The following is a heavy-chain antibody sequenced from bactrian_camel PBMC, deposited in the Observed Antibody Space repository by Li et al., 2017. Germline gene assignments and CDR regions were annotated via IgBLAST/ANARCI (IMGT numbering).Heavy chain of an antibody. J-gene: IGHJ4*01. Sequence: HVQLVESGGGSVQAGGSLTLSCVVSASNDYCLGWVRLAPGKEIEGVAAIDTSFAGNTFYADSAKGRFTISLDSSTRTMYLTMTNLNSGDTGPHYCAAETEIAGCLGLDFTYWGHGTQVTVS. CDR3: AAETEIAGCLGLDFTY. CDR2: IDTSFAGNT. V-gene: IGHV3-3*01. CDR1: ASNDYC. D-gene: IGHD1*01.